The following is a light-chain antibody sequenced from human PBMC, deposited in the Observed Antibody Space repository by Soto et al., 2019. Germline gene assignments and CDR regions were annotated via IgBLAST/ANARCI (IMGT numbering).Light chain of an antibody. CDR2: DAS. J-gene: IGKJ1*01. CDR1: QSVSSG. Sequence: NQSPNTLSLSPFEIATLSFISSQSVSSGYLVWYQHKPGKAPKFLIYDASSLESGVPSRFSGSGSGTEFTLTISNLQPDDFATYFCQQYNNYPRTFGQGTKVDIK. CDR3: QQYNNYPRT. V-gene: IGKV1-5*01.